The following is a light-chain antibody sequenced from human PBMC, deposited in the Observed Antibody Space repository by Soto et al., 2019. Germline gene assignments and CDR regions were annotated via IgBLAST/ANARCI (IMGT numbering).Light chain of an antibody. V-gene: IGKV3-15*01. CDR3: QQYTTWPSWT. J-gene: IGKJ1*01. CDR1: QSVGSF. CDR2: GAS. Sequence: EKVMTQSPATLSMSPGERATLSCRASQSVGSFLAWYQQKPGQAPRLLIYGASTRATGIPARFGGSGSGTEFTLTISSLQSEDFAVYYCQQYTTWPSWTFGQGTKVE.